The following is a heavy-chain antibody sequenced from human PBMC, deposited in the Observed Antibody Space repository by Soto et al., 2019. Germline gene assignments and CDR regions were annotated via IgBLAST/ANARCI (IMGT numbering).Heavy chain of an antibody. V-gene: IGHV4-39*01. CDR3: ARFGRRHYGGNYPNWFDP. CDR1: GGSISSSSYY. J-gene: IGHJ5*02. CDR2: IYYSGST. Sequence: SETLSLTCTVSGGSISSSSYYWGWIRQPPGKGLEWIGSIYYSGSTYYNPSLKSRVTISVDTSKNQYSLKLSSVNAAETAMYYCARFGRRHYGGNYPNWFDPWGQGTLVTVSS. D-gene: IGHD4-17*01.